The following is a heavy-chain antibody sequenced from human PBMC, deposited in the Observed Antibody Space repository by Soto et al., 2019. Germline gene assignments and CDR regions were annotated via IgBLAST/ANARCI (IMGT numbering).Heavy chain of an antibody. J-gene: IGHJ4*02. CDR2: VNAENGNT. Sequence: ASVKVSCKASGSTFTTYAIHWVRQAPGQRLEWMGWVNAENGNTKYSQKFQGRVTITVDTSASTAYMEMSSLRSEDTAVYYCARDIFGLLTLGVSDFWGQGTLVTVSS. CDR3: ARDIFGLLTLGVSDF. V-gene: IGHV1-3*01. CDR1: GSTFTTYA. D-gene: IGHD3-10*02.